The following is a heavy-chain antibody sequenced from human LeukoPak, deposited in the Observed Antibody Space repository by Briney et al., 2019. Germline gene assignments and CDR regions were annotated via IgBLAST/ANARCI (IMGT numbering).Heavy chain of an antibody. CDR3: ARGYCSGSSCYTF. J-gene: IGHJ4*02. CDR2: ISSSGITK. D-gene: IGHD2-15*01. Sequence: GGSLRLSCAASGFTSSTSEMNWVRQAPGKGLEWVSYISSSGITKYYADSVRGRFTVSRDNAKNSLLLQMNSMRAEDTAVYYCARGYCSGSSCYTFWGQGTLVTVSS. V-gene: IGHV3-48*03. CDR1: GFTSSTSE.